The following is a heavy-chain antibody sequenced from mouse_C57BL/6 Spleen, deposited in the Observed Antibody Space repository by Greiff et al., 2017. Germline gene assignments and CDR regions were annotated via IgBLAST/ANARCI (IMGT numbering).Heavy chain of an antibody. D-gene: IGHD2-3*01. CDR3: APDGYYVDFDY. V-gene: IGHV1-64*01. Sequence: QVQLQQPGAELVKPGASVKLSCKASGYTFTSYWMHWVKQRPGQGLEWIGMIHPNSGSTNYNEKFKSKATLTVDKSSSTAYMQLSSLTSEDSAVYYLAPDGYYVDFDYWGQGTTRTVSA. J-gene: IGHJ2*01. CDR1: GYTFTSYW. CDR2: IHPNSGST.